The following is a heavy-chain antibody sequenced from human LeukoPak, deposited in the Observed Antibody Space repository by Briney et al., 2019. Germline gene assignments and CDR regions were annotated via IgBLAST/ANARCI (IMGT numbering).Heavy chain of an antibody. D-gene: IGHD2-15*01. CDR2: IYYSGST. V-gene: IGHV4-59*01. J-gene: IGHJ6*03. CDR1: GGSISSYY. Sequence: SETLSLTCTVSGGSISSYYWSWIRQPPGKGLEWIGYIYYSGSTNYNPSLKSRVTISVDTSKNQFSLKLSSVTAADTAVYYCARGVVVEQYYYYYMDVWGKGPRSPSP. CDR3: ARGVVVEQYYYYYMDV.